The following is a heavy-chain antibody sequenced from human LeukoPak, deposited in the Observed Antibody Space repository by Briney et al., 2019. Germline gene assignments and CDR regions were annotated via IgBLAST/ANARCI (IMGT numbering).Heavy chain of an antibody. CDR3: ASLLTRLGFDY. J-gene: IGHJ4*02. Sequence: GASVKASCKASGYTFTGYYMHWVRQAPGQGLEWMGWINPNSGGTNYAQKFQGGVTMTRDTSISTAYMELNRLTSDDTAVYYCASLLTRLGFDYWGQGTLVTVSS. D-gene: IGHD6-19*01. CDR1: GYTFTGYY. CDR2: INPNSGGT. V-gene: IGHV1-2*02.